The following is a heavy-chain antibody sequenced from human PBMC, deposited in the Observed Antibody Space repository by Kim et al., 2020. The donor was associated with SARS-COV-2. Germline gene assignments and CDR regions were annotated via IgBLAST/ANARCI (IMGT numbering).Heavy chain of an antibody. CDR1: GFTFSDYY. D-gene: IGHD3-10*01. Sequence: GGSLRLSCAASGFTFSDYYMHWVRQAPGKGLVWVSRINSDGSTTRYADSVKGRFTISRDNAKNTLYLQMNSLRAEDTAVYYCTREAGVQYYYGSGNYDY. CDR2: INSDGSTT. CDR3: TREAGVQYYYGSGNYDY. V-gene: IGHV3-74*01. J-gene: IGHJ4*01.